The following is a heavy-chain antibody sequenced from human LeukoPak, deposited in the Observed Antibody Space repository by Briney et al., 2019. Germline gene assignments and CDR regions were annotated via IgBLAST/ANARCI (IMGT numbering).Heavy chain of an antibody. V-gene: IGHV3-23*01. D-gene: IGHD3-9*01. CDR2: ISGSGGST. Sequence: AGGSLRLSCAASGFTFSSYAMSWVRQAPGKGLQWVSDISGSGGSTYYADSVKGRFTISRDNSKNTLYLQMNSLRAEDTAVYYCAKKERVLRYFIAGYMDVWGKGTTVTVSS. J-gene: IGHJ6*03. CDR3: AKKERVLRYFIAGYMDV. CDR1: GFTFSSYA.